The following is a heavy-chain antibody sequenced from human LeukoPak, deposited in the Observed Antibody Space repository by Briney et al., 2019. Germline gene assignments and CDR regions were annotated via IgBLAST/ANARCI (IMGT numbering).Heavy chain of an antibody. CDR3: AKDAYCSSTSCYAPDAFDI. CDR2: IWYDGSNK. D-gene: IGHD2-2*01. V-gene: IGHV3-33*06. Sequence: PGRSLRLSCAASGFTFSSYGMHWVRQAPGKGLEWVAVIWYDGSNKYYADSVKGRFTISRDNSKNTLYLQMNSLRAEDTAVYYCAKDAYCSSTSCYAPDAFDIWGQGTMVTVSS. J-gene: IGHJ3*02. CDR1: GFTFSSYG.